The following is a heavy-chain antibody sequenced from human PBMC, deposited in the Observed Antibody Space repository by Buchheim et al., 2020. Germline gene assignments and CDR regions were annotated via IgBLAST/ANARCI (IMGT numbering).Heavy chain of an antibody. D-gene: IGHD1-1*01. Sequence: QVQLLQSGAEVKKPGASVKVSCKASGYLFTTYAIHWVRRAPGQRLEWMGRINIGYGNTIYSQKFQGRVTITRDTSASTAYMDLSSLTSEDTAVYYCVRDLDTPTLYYYGMDVWGQGTT. CDR3: VRDLDTPTLYYYGMDV. V-gene: IGHV1-3*04. CDR1: GYLFTTYA. CDR2: INIGYGNT. J-gene: IGHJ6*02.